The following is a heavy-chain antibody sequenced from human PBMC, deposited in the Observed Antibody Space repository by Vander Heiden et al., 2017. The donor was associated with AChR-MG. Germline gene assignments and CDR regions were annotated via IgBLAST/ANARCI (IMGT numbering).Heavy chain of an antibody. J-gene: IGHJ4*02. CDR1: GGSISSSRYY. CDR3: ARAYDFWSGYYGACDY. CDR2: IYHSGST. D-gene: IGHD3-3*01. Sequence: QLQESGPGLVKPSETLSLTCTVSGGSISSSRYYWGWIRQPPGKGLEWIGSIYHSGSTYCNPSLKSRVTISVDTSKTQFSLKLSSVTAADTAVYYCARAYDFWSGYYGACDYGGQGTLVTVSS. V-gene: IGHV4-39*01.